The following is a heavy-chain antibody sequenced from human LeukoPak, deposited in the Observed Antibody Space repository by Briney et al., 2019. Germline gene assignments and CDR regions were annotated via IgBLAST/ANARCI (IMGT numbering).Heavy chain of an antibody. CDR2: IYTSGST. V-gene: IGHV4-61*02. D-gene: IGHD1-26*01. Sequence: SETLSLTCAVSGGSISSSNWWSWVRQPAGKGLEWIGRIYTSGSTNYNPSLKSRVTISVDTSKNQFSLKLSSVTAADTAVYYCARLIVGATSPDAFDIWGQGTMVTVSS. CDR1: GGSISSSNW. J-gene: IGHJ3*02. CDR3: ARLIVGATSPDAFDI.